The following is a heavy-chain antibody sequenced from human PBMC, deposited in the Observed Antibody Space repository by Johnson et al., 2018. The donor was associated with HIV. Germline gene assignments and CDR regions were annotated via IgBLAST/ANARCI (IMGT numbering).Heavy chain of an antibody. CDR2: IKSKTDGGTT. CDR1: GFTFSHAW. D-gene: IGHD3-16*01. Sequence: VLLVESGGGLVKPGWSLRLSCAASGFTFSHAWMTWVRQAPGKGLEWIGRIKSKTDGGTTEYAEPVKGRFTISRDDSKNTLYLQMNSLTTEDTAVYYCTTYATMITMYVEIKGGAFDIWGQGTMVTVSS. V-gene: IGHV3-15*01. J-gene: IGHJ3*02. CDR3: TTYATMITMYVEIKGGAFDI.